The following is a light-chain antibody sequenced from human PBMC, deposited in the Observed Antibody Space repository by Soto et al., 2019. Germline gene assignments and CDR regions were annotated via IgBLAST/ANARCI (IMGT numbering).Light chain of an antibody. CDR1: QSVRTW. J-gene: IGKJ1*01. CDR2: DAS. CDR3: QQRISWPWT. Sequence: DIVLTQSPATLSLSPGDRATLSCRASQSVRTWLAWYQQKPGQAPRLLIFDASNRDTGIPARFSGSGSGTDLTLTISSLEPDDFAVYYCQQRISWPWTFGQGTKVEIK. V-gene: IGKV3-11*01.